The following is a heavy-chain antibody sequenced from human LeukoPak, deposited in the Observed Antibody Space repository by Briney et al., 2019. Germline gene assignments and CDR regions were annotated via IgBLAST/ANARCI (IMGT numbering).Heavy chain of an antibody. CDR1: GYTFTSYY. V-gene: IGHV1-46*01. Sequence: GASVKVSCKASGYTFTSYYMHWVRQAPGQGLEWMGIINPSGGSTSYAQKFQGRVTMTTDTSTSTAYMELRSLRSDDTAVYYCARDHYGDYEGDYWGQGTLVTVSS. CDR2: INPSGGST. J-gene: IGHJ4*02. D-gene: IGHD4-17*01. CDR3: ARDHYGDYEGDY.